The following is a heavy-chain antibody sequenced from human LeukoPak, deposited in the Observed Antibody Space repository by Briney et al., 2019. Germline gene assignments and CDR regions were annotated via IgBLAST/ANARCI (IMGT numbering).Heavy chain of an antibody. CDR3: ARDRGRGYSYGIKDY. Sequence: ASVKVSCKASNYTFTSYSMSWVRQAPGQGLEWMAWISAYNGNTKYAQKFQGRITMTTDTSTSTAYMELRSLRSDDTAVYYCARDRGRGYSYGIKDYWGQGTLVTVSS. V-gene: IGHV1-18*01. CDR2: ISAYNGNT. D-gene: IGHD5-18*01. CDR1: NYTFTSYS. J-gene: IGHJ4*02.